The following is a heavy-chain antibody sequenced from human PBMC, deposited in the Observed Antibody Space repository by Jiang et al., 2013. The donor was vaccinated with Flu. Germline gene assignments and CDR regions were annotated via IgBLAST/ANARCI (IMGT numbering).Heavy chain of an antibody. J-gene: IGHJ6*02. V-gene: IGHV1-69*01. D-gene: IGHD3-10*01. CDR3: ASRESRYYYYGMDV. Sequence: SGAEVRSLGSSVKVSCKASGGTFSSYAISWVRQAPGQGLEWMGGIIPIFGTANYAQKFQGRVTITADESTSTAYMELSSLRSEDTAVYYCASRESRYYYYGMDVWGQGTTVTVSS. CDR1: GGTFSSYA. CDR2: IIPIFGTA.